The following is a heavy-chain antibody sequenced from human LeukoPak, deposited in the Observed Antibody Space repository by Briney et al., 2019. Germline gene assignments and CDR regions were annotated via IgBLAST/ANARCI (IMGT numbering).Heavy chain of an antibody. Sequence: QTGGSLRLTCAASGFTFSRYGMHWVRQAPGKGLEWVAVIWYDGSNKYYADSVKGRFTISRDNSKNTLYLQMNSLRAEDTAVYYCARDKGKGAAQGVFDYWGQGTLVTVSS. D-gene: IGHD2-8*01. CDR3: ARDKGKGAAQGVFDY. J-gene: IGHJ4*02. CDR2: IWYDGSNK. V-gene: IGHV3-33*01. CDR1: GFTFSRYG.